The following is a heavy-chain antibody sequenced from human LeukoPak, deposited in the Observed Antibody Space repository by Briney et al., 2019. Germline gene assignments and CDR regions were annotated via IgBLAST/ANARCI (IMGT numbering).Heavy chain of an antibody. Sequence: SGGSLRLSCAASGFTFSSYSMNWVRQAPGKGLEWVSSISSSSRYIYCADSVKGRFTISRDNAKNSLFLQMNSLTAEDTAVYYCAREYYDILTGYSPAEYLQYWGQGTLVIVSS. CDR3: AREYYDILTGYSPAEYLQY. CDR1: GFTFSSYS. CDR2: ISSSSRYI. J-gene: IGHJ1*01. V-gene: IGHV3-21*01. D-gene: IGHD3-9*01.